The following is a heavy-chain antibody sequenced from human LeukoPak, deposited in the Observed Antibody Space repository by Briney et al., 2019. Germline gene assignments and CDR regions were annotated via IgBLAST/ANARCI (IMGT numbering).Heavy chain of an antibody. J-gene: IGHJ3*02. Sequence: PGGSLRLSCAASGFTFSNYWMSWVRQAPGKGLEWVANIKQAGSEKYYVNSVKGRFTISRDNAKNSLYLQMNSLRAEDTAVYYCARGLGAVAGHHDAFDIWGQGTMVTVSS. CDR1: GFTFSNYW. CDR2: IKQAGSEK. D-gene: IGHD6-19*01. CDR3: ARGLGAVAGHHDAFDI. V-gene: IGHV3-7*01.